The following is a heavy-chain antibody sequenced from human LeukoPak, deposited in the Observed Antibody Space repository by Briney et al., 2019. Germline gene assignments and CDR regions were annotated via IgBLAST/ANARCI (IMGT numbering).Heavy chain of an antibody. D-gene: IGHD4-11*01. CDR1: GYTVSSYY. CDR3: ARYYSIHRFAMDV. J-gene: IGHJ6*04. V-gene: IGHV3-66*01. Sequence: GGSLRLSCAASGYTVSSYYITWVRQAPRKGLEGVSVIYRVRSTYYADSVKGRAAIPSANSKNTAVLQMNSVSAEDTTVYYFARYYSIHRFAMDVWGEGTAVTVSS. CDR2: IYRVRST.